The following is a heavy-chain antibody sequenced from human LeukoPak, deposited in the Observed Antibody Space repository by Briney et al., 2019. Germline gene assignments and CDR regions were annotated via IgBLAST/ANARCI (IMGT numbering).Heavy chain of an antibody. CDR1: GFTFSNYA. CDR3: AKRGVVIRVILVGFHKAAYYFDS. D-gene: IGHD3-10*01. CDR2: MTSDGRT. Sequence: GGSLRLSCAASGFTFSNYAMVWVRQAPGKGLDWVSAMTSDGRTFYADSVRGRVTISRDNPKNTLYLQMNSLRAEDTAVYFCAKRGVVIRVILVGFHKAAYYFDSWGQGALVTVSS. V-gene: IGHV3-23*01. J-gene: IGHJ4*02.